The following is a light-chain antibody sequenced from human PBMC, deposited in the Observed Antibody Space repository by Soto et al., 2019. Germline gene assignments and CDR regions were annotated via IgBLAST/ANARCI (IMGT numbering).Light chain of an antibody. CDR3: QQYGSSPPT. CDR2: GAS. Sequence: IVLTQSPGPLSLSPGERTTLSCKASQSISRYLAWYQQKPGQGPRLLIYGASSRATGTPDRFSGSGSGTDCTLTINRLEPEDVALYYCQQYGSSPPTLGQGTKVDIK. J-gene: IGKJ1*01. CDR1: QSISRY. V-gene: IGKV3-20*01.